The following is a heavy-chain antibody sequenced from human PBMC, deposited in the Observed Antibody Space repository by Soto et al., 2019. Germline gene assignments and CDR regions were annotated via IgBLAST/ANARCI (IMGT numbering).Heavy chain of an antibody. V-gene: IGHV1-3*01. J-gene: IGHJ6*02. CDR1: GYTFTSYA. D-gene: IGHD6-19*01. Sequence: ASVKVSCKASGYTFTSYAMHWVRQAPGQRLEWMGWINAGNGNTKYSQKFQGRVTITRDTSASTAYMELSSLRSEDTAVYYCARGYVGAKQWLANYYYYGMDVWGQGTTVTVSS. CDR2: INAGNGNT. CDR3: ARGYVGAKQWLANYYYYGMDV.